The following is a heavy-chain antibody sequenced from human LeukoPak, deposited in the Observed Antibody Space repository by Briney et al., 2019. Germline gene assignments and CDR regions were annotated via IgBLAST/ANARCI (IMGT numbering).Heavy chain of an antibody. CDR3: ARVLDGDYSLYYYYYYMDV. CDR1: GYTFTSYD. V-gene: IGHV1-8*01. J-gene: IGHJ6*03. D-gene: IGHD4-17*01. Sequence: ASVKVSCKASGYTFTSYDINWVRQATGQGLEWMGWMNPNSGNTGYAQKFQGRVTMTRNTPISTAYMELSSLRSEDTAVYYCARVLDGDYSLYYYYYYMDVWGKGTTVTISS. CDR2: MNPNSGNT.